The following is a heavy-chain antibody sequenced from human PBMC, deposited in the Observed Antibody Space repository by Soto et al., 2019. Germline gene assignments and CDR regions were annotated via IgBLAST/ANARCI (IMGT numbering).Heavy chain of an antibody. J-gene: IGHJ6*02. D-gene: IGHD4-17*01. Sequence: ASVKVSCKASGYTFSNYYMHWVRQAPGQGLEWMGIINPSGGSTNYAQKFQGRVTITADESTSTAYMELSSLRSEDTAVYYCARDLSLTVTGGGYYYGMDVWGQGTTVTVSS. V-gene: IGHV1-46*01. CDR2: INPSGGST. CDR3: ARDLSLTVTGGGYYYGMDV. CDR1: GYTFSNYY.